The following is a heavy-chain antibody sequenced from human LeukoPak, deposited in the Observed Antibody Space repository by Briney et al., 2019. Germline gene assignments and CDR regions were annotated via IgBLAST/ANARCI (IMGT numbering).Heavy chain of an antibody. Sequence: PSETLSLTCAVYGGSFSGYYWSWIRQPPGKGLEWIGEINHSGSTNYNPSLKSRVTISVDTSKNQFSLKLSSVTAADTAVYYCARTYMTSRGYAGYWGQGTLATVSS. V-gene: IGHV4-34*01. CDR3: ARTYMTSRGYAGY. CDR1: GGSFSGYY. CDR2: INHSGST. D-gene: IGHD5-12*01. J-gene: IGHJ4*02.